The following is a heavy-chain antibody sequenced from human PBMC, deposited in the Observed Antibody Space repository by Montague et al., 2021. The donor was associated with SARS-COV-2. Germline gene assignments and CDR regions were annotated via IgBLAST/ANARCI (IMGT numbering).Heavy chain of an antibody. D-gene: IGHD3/OR15-3a*01. CDR1: GVSISGYTYF. CDR3: VRSRDWFFDY. V-gene: IGHV4-39*07. CDR2: VYYSGXT. Sequence: SETLSLTCTVSGVSISGYTYFWGWIRQPPGKGLEWIASVYYSGXTXYXXSLKSRVTISVDTSMNQVSLKLSSVTAADTAVYYCVRSRDWFFDYWGQGTLVTVSS. J-gene: IGHJ4*02.